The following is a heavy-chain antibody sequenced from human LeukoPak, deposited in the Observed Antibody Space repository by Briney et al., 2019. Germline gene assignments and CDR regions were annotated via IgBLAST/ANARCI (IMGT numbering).Heavy chain of an antibody. V-gene: IGHV3-30*04. J-gene: IGHJ3*02. CDR2: ISYDGSNR. D-gene: IGHD3-16*01. Sequence: PGGSLRLPCAASGFNFNSYAVHWVRHAPGKGLEWVAFISYDGSNRNHADSVKGRLTISRDTSKTTLYLQMNSLRAEDTAVYYCATELRILSWGVDAFDIWGQGTMVTVCS. CDR3: ATELRILSWGVDAFDI. CDR1: GFNFNSYA.